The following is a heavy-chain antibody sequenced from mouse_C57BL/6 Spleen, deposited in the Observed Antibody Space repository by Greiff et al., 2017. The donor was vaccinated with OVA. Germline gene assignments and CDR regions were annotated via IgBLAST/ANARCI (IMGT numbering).Heavy chain of an antibody. V-gene: IGHV1-52*01. Sequence: QVQLQQPGAELVRPGSSVKLSCKASGYTFTSYWMHWVKQRPIQGLEWIGNIDPSDSEPHYNQKFKDKATLTVDKSSSTAYMPLSSLTSEDSAVYYCARTPPYYSNYPRYFDVWGTGTTVTVSS. CDR3: ARTPPYYSNYPRYFDV. CDR1: GYTFTSYW. CDR2: IDPSDSEP. D-gene: IGHD2-5*01. J-gene: IGHJ1*03.